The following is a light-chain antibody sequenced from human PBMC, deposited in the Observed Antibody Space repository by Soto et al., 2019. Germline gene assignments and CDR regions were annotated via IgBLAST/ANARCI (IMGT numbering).Light chain of an antibody. J-gene: IGKJ1*01. Sequence: EIVMTQSPATLSVSPGERATLSCRASQSVSSNLAWYQQKPGRAPRLLIYDASRRATGIPDRFSGSGSGTDFTLTISRLEPEDFAVYYCQQYGSSPRTFGQGTKVDIK. V-gene: IGKV3-20*01. CDR3: QQYGSSPRT. CDR2: DAS. CDR1: QSVSSN.